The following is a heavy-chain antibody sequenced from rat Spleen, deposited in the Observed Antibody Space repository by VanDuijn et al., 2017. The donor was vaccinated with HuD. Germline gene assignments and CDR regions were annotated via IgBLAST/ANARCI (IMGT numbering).Heavy chain of an antibody. Sequence: EVQLVESGGGLVQPGRSMKLSCTASGFTFSYHYMAWVRQAPAKGLEWVASISIGGGNTYYRDSVKGRFTISRDDAINTLYLQLDSLRSDDTAAYYCARRDFSSFIYPFFDYWGQGVMVTVSS. CDR3: ARRDFSSFIYPFFDY. CDR1: GFTFSYHY. V-gene: IGHV5-25*01. D-gene: IGHD1-2*01. CDR2: ISIGGGNT. J-gene: IGHJ2*01.